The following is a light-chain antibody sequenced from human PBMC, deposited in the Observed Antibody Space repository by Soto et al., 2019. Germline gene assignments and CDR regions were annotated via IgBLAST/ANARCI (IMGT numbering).Light chain of an antibody. CDR2: AAS. J-gene: IGKJ1*01. CDR1: QSISNH. CDR3: QQSYSRPPT. V-gene: IGKV1-39*01. Sequence: DMQMTQSPSSLPVSAQATLSITCRASQSISNHLNWYQQKPGKAPKLLIFAASSLQSGVPSRFSGSRSGPDFTLTISSLQPEDFATYYCQQSYSRPPTFGQGTKVDIK.